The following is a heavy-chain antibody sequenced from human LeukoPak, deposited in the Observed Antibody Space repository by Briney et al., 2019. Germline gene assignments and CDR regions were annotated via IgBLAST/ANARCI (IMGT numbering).Heavy chain of an antibody. Sequence: GGSLRLSCAASGFTFSSHGFHWVRQAPGKGLGWVSYISSSRYTIDYAVSVKGRFTISRDNAKNSLYLQMNSLRAEDTAVYYCAKSGSGYSYDHWGQGTLVTVSS. V-gene: IGHV3-48*04. CDR3: AKSGSGYSYDH. CDR2: ISSSRYTI. D-gene: IGHD3-22*01. CDR1: GFTFSSHG. J-gene: IGHJ4*02.